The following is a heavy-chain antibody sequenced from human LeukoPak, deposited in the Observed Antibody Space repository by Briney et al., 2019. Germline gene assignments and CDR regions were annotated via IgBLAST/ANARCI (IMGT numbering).Heavy chain of an antibody. CDR3: CRGVPEITYYDFWSGYYQGSRLTTNWFDR. Sequence: ASVKVFFKASGYTFTGFYMHWVRPAPGQGLEWMGWINSNSRGSNYAQKFQGRGTITRDPVISPAYMELSRLRCLDPGVDLRCRGVPEITYYDFWSGYYQGSRLTTNWFDRWGQGTLVTVSS. J-gene: IGHJ5*02. V-gene: IGHV1-2*02. D-gene: IGHD3-3*01. CDR2: INSNSRGS. CDR1: GYTFTGFY.